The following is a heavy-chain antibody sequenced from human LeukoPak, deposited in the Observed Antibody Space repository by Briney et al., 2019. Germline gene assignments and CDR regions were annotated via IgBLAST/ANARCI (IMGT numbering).Heavy chain of an antibody. CDR2: IYTSGST. Sequence: PSETLSLTCTVSGGSISSGSYYWSWIRQPAGKGLEWIGRIYTSGSTNYNPSLKSRVTISVDTSKNQFSLKLSSVTAADTAVYYCARETAPLFGVVIPSAFDIWGQGTMVTVSS. V-gene: IGHV4-61*02. CDR1: GGSISSGSYY. CDR3: ARETAPLFGVVIPSAFDI. D-gene: IGHD3-3*01. J-gene: IGHJ3*02.